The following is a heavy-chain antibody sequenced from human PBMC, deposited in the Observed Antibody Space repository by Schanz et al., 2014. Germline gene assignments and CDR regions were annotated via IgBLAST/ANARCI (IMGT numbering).Heavy chain of an antibody. Sequence: QVQLVESGGGVVQRGGSLRLSCAASGFIFSNYGMHWVRQAPGKGLVWVSRTSHDGSFTTFADSVKGRFTISRDNSKNTLHLQMNSLRVEDTAVYYCAKDDTQVNGMDVWGQGTTVTVSS. V-gene: IGHV3-NL1*01. CDR2: TSHDGSFT. CDR3: AKDDTQVNGMDV. J-gene: IGHJ6*02. CDR1: GFIFSNYG.